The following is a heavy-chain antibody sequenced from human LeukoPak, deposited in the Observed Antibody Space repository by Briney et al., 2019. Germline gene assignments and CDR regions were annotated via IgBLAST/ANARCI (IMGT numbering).Heavy chain of an antibody. V-gene: IGHV3-53*01. D-gene: IGHD1-26*01. CDR3: ARGPSVGATTIDFDY. J-gene: IGHJ4*02. CDR1: GFIVSSNY. Sequence: GGSLRLSCAASGFIVSSNYMSWLRQAPGKGLEWVSVIYSGGSTYYADSVKGRFTISRDNSKNTLYLQMNSLRAEDTAVYYCARGPSVGATTIDFDYWGQGTLVTVSS. CDR2: IYSGGST.